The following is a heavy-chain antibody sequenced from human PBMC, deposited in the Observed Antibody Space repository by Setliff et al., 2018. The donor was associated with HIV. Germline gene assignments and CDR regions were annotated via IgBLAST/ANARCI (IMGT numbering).Heavy chain of an antibody. CDR1: GVSTSSSNYY. D-gene: IGHD6-13*01. J-gene: IGHJ6*03. V-gene: IGHV4-39*01. CDR3: VGSTIAAAVYYYYYYMDV. Sequence: LSLTCTVSGVSTSSSNYYWGWIRQPPGKGLEWIGYVYYSGSTNYNPSLKSRVTISVDTSKNQFSLKVSSVTAADTAVYYCVGSTIAAAVYYYYYYMDVWGKGTTVTVSS. CDR2: VYYSGST.